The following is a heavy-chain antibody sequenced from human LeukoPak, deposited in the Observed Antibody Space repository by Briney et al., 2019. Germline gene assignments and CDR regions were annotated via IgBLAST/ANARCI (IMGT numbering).Heavy chain of an antibody. Sequence: SETLSLTCAVYSGSLSAYYWSWIRQPPGKGLEWIGEINHSGSTNYNPSLKSRVTMSVDTSKKQFFLKLSSVTAADTAVYYCARGNNGYCSGGRCYPFDYWGQGTLVTVSS. J-gene: IGHJ4*02. CDR2: INHSGST. CDR3: ARGNNGYCSGGRCYPFDY. V-gene: IGHV4-34*01. CDR1: SGSLSAYY. D-gene: IGHD2-15*01.